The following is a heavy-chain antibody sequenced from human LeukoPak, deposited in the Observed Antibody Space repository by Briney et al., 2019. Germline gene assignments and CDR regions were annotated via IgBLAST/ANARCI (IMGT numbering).Heavy chain of an antibody. Sequence: GASVKVSCKASGYTFTGYYMHWVRQAPGQGLEWMGWINPNSGGTNYAQKFQGRVTMTRDTSISTAYMELSRLRSDDTAVYYRARDLYYDFNGMDVWGQGTTVTVSS. J-gene: IGHJ6*02. CDR3: ARDLYYDFNGMDV. CDR1: GYTFTGYY. CDR2: INPNSGGT. V-gene: IGHV1-2*02. D-gene: IGHD3-3*01.